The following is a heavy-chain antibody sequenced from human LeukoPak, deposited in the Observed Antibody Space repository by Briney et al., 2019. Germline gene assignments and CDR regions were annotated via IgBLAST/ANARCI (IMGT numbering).Heavy chain of an antibody. CDR3: AKHPRHCGVDCYSDFDY. D-gene: IGHD2-21*02. Sequence: GGSLRLSCAASGFTFSSYSMNWVRQAPGKGLEWVSAISGSGGTANYADSVKGRFTISRDNSKNTLYLQMNSLRAEDTAVYYCAKHPRHCGVDCYSDFDYWGQGTLVTVSS. CDR1: GFTFSSYS. V-gene: IGHV3-23*01. J-gene: IGHJ4*02. CDR2: ISGSGGTA.